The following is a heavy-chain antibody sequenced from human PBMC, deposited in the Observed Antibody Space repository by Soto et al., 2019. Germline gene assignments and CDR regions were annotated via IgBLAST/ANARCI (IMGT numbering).Heavy chain of an antibody. V-gene: IGHV3-30*18. D-gene: IGHD2-15*01. CDR2: ISYEGSHT. J-gene: IGHJ4*02. Sequence: QVPLVESGGGVVQPRRSLRLSCAASGFIFSSYGMHWVRQAPGKGLEWVAVISYEGSHTYYADSVKGRFTITRDNSKNTLYLQMNSLRPEDTAVYYCAKEVHCGGGSCSWSEGFDYWGQGTLLTVSS. CDR3: AKEVHCGGGSCSWSEGFDY. CDR1: GFIFSSYG.